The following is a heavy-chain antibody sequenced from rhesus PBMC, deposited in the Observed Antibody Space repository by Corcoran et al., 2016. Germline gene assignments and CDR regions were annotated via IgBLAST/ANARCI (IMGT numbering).Heavy chain of an antibody. Sequence: QVQLPESGPAVVKPSEPLSLTCAVSGCSISSSNWLSWIRQSPGQGLEWIGGTYGSGGSTEYNPSLKSRVTISIDTSKNQFSLKLSSVTAADTAVYYCARRQYSSGWLFDYWGQGVLVTVSS. V-gene: IGHV4-93*02. D-gene: IGHD6-31*01. CDR3: ARRQYSSGWLFDY. J-gene: IGHJ4*01. CDR1: GCSISSSNW. CDR2: TYGSGGST.